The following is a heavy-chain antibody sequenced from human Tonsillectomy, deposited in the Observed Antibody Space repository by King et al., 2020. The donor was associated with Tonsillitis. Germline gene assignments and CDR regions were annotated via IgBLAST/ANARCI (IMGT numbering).Heavy chain of an antibody. CDR2: IKEDGSDK. CDR3: ATEGGRSGSGY. CDR1: GFTFSRYW. J-gene: IGHJ4*02. Sequence: VQLVESGGGLVQPGGSLRLSCAVSGFTFSRYWMSWGRQAPGKGLEWVANIKEDGSDKHYVDSVKGRFTISRDNAKNSLFLQMNSLRAEDTAVYYCATEGGRSGSGYWGQGTLVTVSS. D-gene: IGHD3-10*01. V-gene: IGHV3-7*01.